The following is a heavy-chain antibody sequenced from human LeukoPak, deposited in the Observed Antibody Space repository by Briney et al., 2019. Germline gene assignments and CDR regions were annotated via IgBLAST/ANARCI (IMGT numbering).Heavy chain of an antibody. Sequence: PSETLSLTCTVSGGSISSYYWSWIRQPPGKGLEWSGDIYYSGSTNYNPSLKSRVTISVDTSKNQFSLKLSSVTAADTAVYYCAREITVPRVLGYNWFDPWGQGTLVTVSS. V-gene: IGHV4-59*01. CDR3: AREITVPRVLGYNWFDP. D-gene: IGHD3-16*01. CDR1: GGSISSYY. J-gene: IGHJ5*02. CDR2: IYYSGST.